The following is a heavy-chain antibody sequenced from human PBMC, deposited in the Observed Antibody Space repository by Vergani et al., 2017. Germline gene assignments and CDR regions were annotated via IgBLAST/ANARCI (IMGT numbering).Heavy chain of an antibody. Sequence: EVQLLESGGGLVQPGGSLRLSCAASGFTFSSYAMSWVRQAPGKGLEWVSAISGSGGSTYYADSVKGRFTISRDNSKNTLYLQMNSLRAEDTAVYYCARRERRYSSFSGHGDYWGQGALVTVSS. CDR3: ARRERRYSSFSGHGDY. CDR2: ISGSGGST. CDR1: GFTFSSYA. J-gene: IGHJ4*02. V-gene: IGHV3-23*01. D-gene: IGHD6-19*01.